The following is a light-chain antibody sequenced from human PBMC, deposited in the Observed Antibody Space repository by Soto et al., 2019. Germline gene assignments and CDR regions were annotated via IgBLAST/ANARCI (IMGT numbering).Light chain of an antibody. CDR2: EVS. CDR1: SSDVGGYNY. CDR3: SSYAGSSNFVV. V-gene: IGLV2-8*01. Sequence: QSALTQPPSASGSPGQSVTISCTGTSSDVGGYNYVSWYQQHPGRAPKLMISEVSQRPSGVPDRFSGSKSGNTASLTVSGLQTEDEADYFCSSYAGSSNFVVFGGGTKLTVL. J-gene: IGLJ3*02.